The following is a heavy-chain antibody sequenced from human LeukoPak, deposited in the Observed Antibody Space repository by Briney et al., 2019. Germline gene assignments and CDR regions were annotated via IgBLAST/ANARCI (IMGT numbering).Heavy chain of an antibody. D-gene: IGHD3-3*01. CDR1: GYTFTGYY. CDR3: ARDPFWSGYYKGVGFDP. J-gene: IGHJ5*02. CDR2: INPNSGGT. Sequence: ASVKVSCKASGYTFTGYYMHWVRQAPGQGLEWMGWINPNSGGTNYAQKFQGRVTMTRDTSISTAYMELSRLRSDDTAVYYCARDPFWSGYYKGVGFDPWGQGTLVTASS. V-gene: IGHV1-2*02.